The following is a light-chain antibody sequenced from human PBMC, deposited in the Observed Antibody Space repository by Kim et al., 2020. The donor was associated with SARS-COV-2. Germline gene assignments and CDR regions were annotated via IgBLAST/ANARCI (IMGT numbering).Light chain of an antibody. CDR2: GKD. J-gene: IGLJ2*01. CDR3: NSRDTSDTHLVV. CDR1: SLRSYY. V-gene: IGLV3-19*01. Sequence: SSELTQDPAVSVALGQTIRITCQGDSLRSYYASWYQQKPGQAPVLVIYGKDNRPSGIPDRFSGSSSGNTASLTITGTQAEDEADYYCNSRDTSDTHLVVF.